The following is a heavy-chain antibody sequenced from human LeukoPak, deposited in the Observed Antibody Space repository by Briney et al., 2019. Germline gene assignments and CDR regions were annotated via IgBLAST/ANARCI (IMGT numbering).Heavy chain of an antibody. CDR3: AAGIEAGGLGDY. CDR2: INPSGAST. D-gene: IGHD6-13*01. Sequence: ASVRVSCKASGDTFTSYYLHWVRQAPGHGVEGMGIINPSGASTNYAQKFQGRLTMTKDTSTSTVYMELSSLRSEDTAVYYCAAGIEAGGLGDYWGQGTLVTVSS. CDR1: GDTFTSYY. V-gene: IGHV1-46*01. J-gene: IGHJ4*02.